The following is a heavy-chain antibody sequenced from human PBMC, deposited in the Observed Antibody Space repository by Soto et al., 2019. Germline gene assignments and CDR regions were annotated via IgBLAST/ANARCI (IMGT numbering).Heavy chain of an antibody. CDR2: ISPMFGAA. CDR3: AREVQVHTPAFVY. J-gene: IGHJ4*02. CDR1: GGTFNTYA. Sequence: QVQLVQSGAEMKKPGSSVKVSCQSSGGTFNTYAMNWVRQAPGQGPEWMGGISPMFGAAIYAPKFQGRVTITADESTGTSYMQLSSLTSEDTALYFCAREVQVHTPAFVYWGQGTLVTVSS. V-gene: IGHV1-69*19. D-gene: IGHD3-10*01.